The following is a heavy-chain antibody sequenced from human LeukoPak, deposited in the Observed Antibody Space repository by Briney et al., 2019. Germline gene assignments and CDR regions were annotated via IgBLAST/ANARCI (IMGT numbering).Heavy chain of an antibody. CDR1: GFTFSNAW. Sequence: GGSLRLSCTAPGFTFSNAWMNWVRQAPGEGLEWVGLIRRKADGGTTDYAAPVKGRFTISRDDSKNTLYLQMNGLKTEDTAVYYCTPLYGLYDYWGQGTLVTVSS. CDR2: IRRKADGGTT. D-gene: IGHD4-17*01. J-gene: IGHJ4*02. V-gene: IGHV3-15*07. CDR3: TPLYGLYDY.